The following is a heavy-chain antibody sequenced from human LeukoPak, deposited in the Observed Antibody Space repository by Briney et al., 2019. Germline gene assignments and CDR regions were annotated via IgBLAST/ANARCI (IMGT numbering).Heavy chain of an antibody. CDR1: GFSFSNFA. J-gene: IGHJ6*03. CDR3: ARAPSYSSGWLYYYYMDV. V-gene: IGHV3-48*03. D-gene: IGHD6-19*01. Sequence: PGGSLRLSCAASGFSFSNFAMAWVRQAPGKGLEWVSYISSSGSTIYYADSVKGRFTISRDNAKNSLYLQMNSLRAEDTAVYYCARAPSYSSGWLYYYYMDVWGKGTTVTVSS. CDR2: ISSSGSTI.